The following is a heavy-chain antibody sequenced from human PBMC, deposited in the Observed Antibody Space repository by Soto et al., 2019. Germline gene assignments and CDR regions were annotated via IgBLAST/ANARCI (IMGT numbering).Heavy chain of an antibody. D-gene: IGHD4-17*01. V-gene: IGHV3-30*18. CDR1: GFTFSSYG. CDR3: AKDDNYGDYYYYGKDV. CDR2: ISYDGSNK. J-gene: IGHJ6*02. Sequence: GGSLRLSCAASGFTFSSYGMHWVRQAPGKGLEWVAVISYDGSNKYYADSAKGRFTISRDNSKNTLYLQMNSLRAEDTAVYYCAKDDNYGDYYYYGKDVWGQGTTVTV.